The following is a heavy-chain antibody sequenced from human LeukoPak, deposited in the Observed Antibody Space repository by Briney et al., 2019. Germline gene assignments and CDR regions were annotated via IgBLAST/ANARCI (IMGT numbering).Heavy chain of an antibody. D-gene: IGHD4/OR15-4a*01. J-gene: IGHJ4*02. CDR1: GLTFSSSA. V-gene: IGHV3-30*02. Sequence: GGSLRLSCAASGLTFSSSAMDWVRQAPGKGLEWVAFIQSDGSVKNYADSVKGRFTISRDNSKNTLYFQMNSLRPEDTAVYFCARGKDYGLDHWGQGTLVTVSS. CDR3: ARGKDYGLDH. CDR2: IQSDGSVK.